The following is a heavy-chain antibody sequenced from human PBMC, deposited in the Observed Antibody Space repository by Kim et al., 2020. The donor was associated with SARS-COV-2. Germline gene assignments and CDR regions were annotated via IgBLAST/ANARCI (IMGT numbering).Heavy chain of an antibody. V-gene: IGHV3-21*01. CDR3: ARVGGSSD. D-gene: IGHD1-26*01. CDR2: SSYI. J-gene: IGHJ4*02. Sequence: SSYIYYADSVKGRFTNSRDNAKNSLYLQMNSLRAEDTAVYYCARVGGSSDWGQGTLVTVSS.